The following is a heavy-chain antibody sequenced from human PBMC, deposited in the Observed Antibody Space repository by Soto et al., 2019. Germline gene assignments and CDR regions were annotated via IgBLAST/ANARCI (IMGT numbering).Heavy chain of an antibody. CDR1: GYIFINYG. J-gene: IGHJ5*02. D-gene: IGHD2-2*01. Sequence: GASVKVSCKASGYIFINYGITWVRQAPGQGLEWMGWISGYNGNTKYADKLQSRVTMTTDTSTTTAYMELRSLRSDDTAVYYCARDEVPDANWPDRWGQGTLVTVAS. V-gene: IGHV1-18*01. CDR3: ARDEVPDANWPDR. CDR2: ISGYNGNT.